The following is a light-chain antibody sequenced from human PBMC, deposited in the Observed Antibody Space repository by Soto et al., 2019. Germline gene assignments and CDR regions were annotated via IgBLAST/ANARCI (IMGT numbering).Light chain of an antibody. CDR3: VSWYARLSGVV. J-gene: IGLJ2*01. CDR2: RNN. Sequence: QTVVTQPPSASGTPGQRVTISCSGSSSNIGGNYVYWYQQLPGRAPKLLIYRNNQRPSGVPDRFSVSKSGTSASLAISGLRSEDEADYYCVSWYARLSGVVFGGGTKLTVL. V-gene: IGLV1-47*01. CDR1: SSNIGGNY.